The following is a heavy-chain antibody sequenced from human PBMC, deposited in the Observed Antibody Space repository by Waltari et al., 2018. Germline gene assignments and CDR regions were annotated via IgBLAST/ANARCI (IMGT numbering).Heavy chain of an antibody. V-gene: IGHV1-69-2*01. CDR3: ATGRYYGSGSQGPWFDP. J-gene: IGHJ5*02. CDR2: VDPEDGET. CDR1: GYTFTDYY. Sequence: EVQLVQSGAEVKKPGATVKISCKVSGYTFTDYYMHWVQQAPGKGLEWMGLVDPEDGETIYAEKFQGRVTITADTSTDTAYMELSSLRSEDTAVYYCATGRYYGSGSQGPWFDPWGQGTLVTVSS. D-gene: IGHD3-10*01.